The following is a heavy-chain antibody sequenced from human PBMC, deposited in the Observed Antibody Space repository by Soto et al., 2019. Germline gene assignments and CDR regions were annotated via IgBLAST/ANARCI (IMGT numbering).Heavy chain of an antibody. CDR1: GYTFTRYD. J-gene: IGHJ4*02. D-gene: IGHD1-1*01. V-gene: IGHV1-8*01. CDR3: GRQIHPEYTGD. CDR2: INPTSDYT. Sequence: ASVKVSCKASGYTFTRYDIHCVRQAQGQGLEWVGWINPTSDYTAYAQKFQGRVTLTRNTAIATAYMELSGLTAEYSAVCFCGRQIHPEYTGDWGPGTLVTVSS.